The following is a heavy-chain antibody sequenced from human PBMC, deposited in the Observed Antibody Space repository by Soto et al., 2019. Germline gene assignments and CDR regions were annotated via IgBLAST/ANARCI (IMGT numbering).Heavy chain of an antibody. CDR1: GCTFTSYA. J-gene: IGHJ3*02. V-gene: IGHV1-3*01. CDR2: INAGNGNT. Sequence: VQLVQSGAEAKKHGASVKDSCKASGCTFTSYAMHWVRQDPGQRLEWMAWINAGNGNTKYSQKFQGRVAITRDTLSSTANMGLSSLRPEDTSVYYLGRGPNWVDIWGQGTMVTVAS. CDR3: GRGPNWVDI. D-gene: IGHD7-27*01.